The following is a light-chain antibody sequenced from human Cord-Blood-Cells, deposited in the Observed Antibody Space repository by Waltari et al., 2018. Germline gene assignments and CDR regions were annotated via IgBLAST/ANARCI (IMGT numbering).Light chain of an antibody. CDR1: SSDVGSSNL. J-gene: IGLJ3*02. V-gene: IGLV2-23*01. CDR2: EGS. CDR3: CSYAGSSTWV. Sequence: QSALTQPASVSGSPGQSLTISCTGTSSDVGSSNLVSWYQQHPGKAPTRMIYEGSKRPSGVSNRCSGSKSGNTASLTISGLQAEDEADYYCCSYAGSSTWVFGGGTKLTVL.